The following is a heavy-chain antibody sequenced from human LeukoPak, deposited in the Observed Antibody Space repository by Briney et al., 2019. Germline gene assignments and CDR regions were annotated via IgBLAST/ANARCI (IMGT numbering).Heavy chain of an antibody. D-gene: IGHD6-13*01. V-gene: IGHV3-7*03. CDR1: GFTFSSYW. CDR3: AREQAGTSGWYTLDY. J-gene: IGHJ4*02. Sequence: GGSLRLSCAASGFTFSSYWMSWVRQAPGKGLEWVANIKQDGSEKYYVDSVKGRFTISRDNSKNEVYLQMNSLRVDDTGIYYCAREQAGTSGWYTLDYWGQGTVVTVSS. CDR2: IKQDGSEK.